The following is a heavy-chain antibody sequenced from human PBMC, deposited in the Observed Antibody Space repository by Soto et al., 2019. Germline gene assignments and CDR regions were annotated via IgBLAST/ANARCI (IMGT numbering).Heavy chain of an antibody. CDR3: TTAPWESYVWGSYGGNY. J-gene: IGHJ4*02. V-gene: IGHV3-15*07. CDR1: GFTFSNAW. CDR2: IRSRIDGGAT. Sequence: EVQLVESGGGLVKPGGSLRLSCTASGFTFSNAWMNWVRQAPGEGLEWVCRIRSRIDGGATDYAPSVRGRFIISRDDSSSTLYLQMNRPRTLDTAVYYGTTAPWESYVWGSYGGNYGAPGTLVTVSS. D-gene: IGHD3-16*01.